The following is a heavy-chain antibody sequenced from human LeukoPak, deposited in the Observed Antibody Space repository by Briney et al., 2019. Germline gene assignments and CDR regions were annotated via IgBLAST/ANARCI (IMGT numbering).Heavy chain of an antibody. CDR1: GYTLTELS. CDR3: ATVLGSYYPQFDY. V-gene: IGHV1-24*01. Sequence: ASVKVSCKVSGYTLTELSMHWVRQAPGKGLEWMGGFDPEDGEAIYAQKFQGRVTMTEDTSTDTAYMELSSLRSEDTAVYYCATVLGSYYPQFDYWGQGTLVTVSS. CDR2: FDPEDGEA. J-gene: IGHJ4*02. D-gene: IGHD1-26*01.